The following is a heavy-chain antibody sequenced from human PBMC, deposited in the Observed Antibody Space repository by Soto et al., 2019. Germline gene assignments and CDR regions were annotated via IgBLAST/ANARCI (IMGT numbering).Heavy chain of an antibody. V-gene: IGHV1-69*01. D-gene: IGHD3-3*01. CDR1: GGTFSSYA. J-gene: IGHJ6*02. CDR3: ARSAIFGVVTPEANYGMDV. CDR2: IIPIFGTA. Sequence: QVQLVQSGAEVKKPGSSVKVSCKASGGTFSSYAISWVRQAPGQGLEWMGGIIPIFGTANYAQKFQGRVTITADDSTSTGYMEVSSLRSEDTAVYYCARSAIFGVVTPEANYGMDVWGQGPTVTVSS.